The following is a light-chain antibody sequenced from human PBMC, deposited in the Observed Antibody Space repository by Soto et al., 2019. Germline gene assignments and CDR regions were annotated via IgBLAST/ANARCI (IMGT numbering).Light chain of an antibody. V-gene: IGKV3-11*01. CDR2: DAS. Sequence: EIVLTQSPATLSLSPGERATLSCRASQSVSSYLAWYQQKPGQAPRLLIYDASNSATGIPARFSGSGSGTDFTLTISSLEPEDFAVYYCQQRSNWPLLGTGTKVYIK. CDR3: QQRSNWPL. CDR1: QSVSSY. J-gene: IGKJ3*01.